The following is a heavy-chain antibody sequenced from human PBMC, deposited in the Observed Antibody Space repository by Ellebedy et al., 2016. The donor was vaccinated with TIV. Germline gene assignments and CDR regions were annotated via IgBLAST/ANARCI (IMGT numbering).Heavy chain of an antibody. CDR1: GETFSAHY. Sequence: SETLSLXXAVYGETFSAHYWVGIAQPPGKGLEWIGEGNHSGSTNYNPSLKSRVTISMDTSKNQFSLKLSSVTAADTAVYYCARRVGAATTKTIDYWGQGIQVTVSS. CDR3: ARRVGAATTKTIDY. CDR2: GNHSGST. J-gene: IGHJ4*02. D-gene: IGHD2-15*01. V-gene: IGHV4-34*01.